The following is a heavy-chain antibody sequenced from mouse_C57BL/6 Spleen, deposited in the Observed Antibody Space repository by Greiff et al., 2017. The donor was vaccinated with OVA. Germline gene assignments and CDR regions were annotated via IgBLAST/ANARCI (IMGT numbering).Heavy chain of an antibody. J-gene: IGHJ4*01. Sequence: EVHLVESGGGLVKPGGSLKLSCAASGFTFSSYAMSWVRQTPEKRLEWVATISDGGSYTYYPDNVKGRFTISRDNAKNNLYLQMSHLKSEDTAMYYCARDLYYSNSYAMDYWGQGTSVTVSS. CDR1: GFTFSSYA. V-gene: IGHV5-4*01. CDR3: ARDLYYSNSYAMDY. CDR2: ISDGGSYT. D-gene: IGHD2-5*01.